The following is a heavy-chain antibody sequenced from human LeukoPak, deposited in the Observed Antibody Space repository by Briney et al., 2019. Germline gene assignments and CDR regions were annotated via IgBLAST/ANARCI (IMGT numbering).Heavy chain of an antibody. Sequence: GGPLRLSCAASGFTFSSYSMNWVRQAPGKGPEWVSAISHSGGTTYYADSVKGRFTITRDNSKNTLYLQMNSLRAEDTAVYYCAKANVKYCSGGSCFDAFDIWGQGTMVTVSS. J-gene: IGHJ3*02. D-gene: IGHD2-15*01. CDR1: GFTFSSYS. CDR2: ISHSGGTT. V-gene: IGHV3-23*01. CDR3: AKANVKYCSGGSCFDAFDI.